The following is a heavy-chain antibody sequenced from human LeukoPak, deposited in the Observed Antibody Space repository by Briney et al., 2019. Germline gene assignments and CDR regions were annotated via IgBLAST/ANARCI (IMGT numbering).Heavy chain of an antibody. J-gene: IGHJ4*02. CDR3: ARGGYYDSSGTYYFDY. D-gene: IGHD3-22*01. CDR2: INHSGST. Sequence: SETLSLTCAVYGGSFSGYYWSWIRQPPGKGLEWIGEINHSGSTNYNPSLKSRVTISVDTSKNQFSLKLSSVTAADTAVYYCARGGYYDSSGTYYFDYWGQGTLVTVSS. V-gene: IGHV4-34*01. CDR1: GGSFSGYY.